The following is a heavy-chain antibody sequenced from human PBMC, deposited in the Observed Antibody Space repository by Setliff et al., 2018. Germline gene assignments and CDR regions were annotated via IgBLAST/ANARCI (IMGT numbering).Heavy chain of an antibody. CDR1: GFTFDDYA. V-gene: IGHV3-9*01. J-gene: IGHJ4*02. D-gene: IGHD3-10*01. CDR2: ISWNSGSI. CDR3: AKASHYYGSGSYEY. Sequence: GGSLRLSCAASGFTFDDYAMHWVRQAPGKGLEWASGISWNSGSIGYADSVKGRFTISRDNAKNSLYLQMNSLRAEDTALYYCAKASHYYGSGSYEYWGQGTLVTVSS.